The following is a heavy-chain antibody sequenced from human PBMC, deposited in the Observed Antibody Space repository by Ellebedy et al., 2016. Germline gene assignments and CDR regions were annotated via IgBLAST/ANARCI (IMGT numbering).Heavy chain of an antibody. D-gene: IGHD6-19*01. V-gene: IGHV4-59*08. CDR2: IYHSGSS. Sequence: SETLSLTCTVSRGSMTGNYWTWIRQFPNKGLEWIGYIYHSGSSTYNPSLKSRVTISEDTSKNQFSLRLSSVTAADTAVYYCARVDPYSRGRGGFDYWGQGTLVTVSS. CDR3: ARVDPYSRGRGGFDY. CDR1: RGSMTGNY. J-gene: IGHJ4*02.